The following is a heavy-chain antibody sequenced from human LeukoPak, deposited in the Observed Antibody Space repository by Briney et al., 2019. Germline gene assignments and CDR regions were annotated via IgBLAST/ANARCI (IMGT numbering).Heavy chain of an antibody. CDR3: ARVGTYYRSLDS. J-gene: IGHJ5*01. D-gene: IGHD3-10*01. CDR1: GGSINDAS. V-gene: IGHV4-59*01. CDR2: IYHSGGT. Sequence: HPSETLSLTGTVSGGSINDASWNWIRKPPGQGLEWIGYIYHSGGTNYNPSLKSRVTISLDTSKNQFSLKLSSVTAADTAVYYCARVGTYYRSLDSWGQGTLVTVSS.